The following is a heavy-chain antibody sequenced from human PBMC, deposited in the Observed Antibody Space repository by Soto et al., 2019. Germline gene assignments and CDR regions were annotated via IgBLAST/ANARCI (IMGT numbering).Heavy chain of an antibody. J-gene: IGHJ4*02. V-gene: IGHV3-15*07. CDR2: IKSKSVGGSI. CDR3: CTDHGCIATSGVVLRFFDY. D-gene: IGHD3-3*01. Sequence: EVQLVESGGGLVKPGGSLRVSCAASGFTFSDAWMNWVRQAPGRGLEWVGRIKSKSVGGSIEYAAPVRGRFTISRDDSKITVFLQMDSLRTEDTAVYCCCTDHGCIATSGVVLRFFDYWGLGTRVTVSS. CDR1: GFTFSDAW.